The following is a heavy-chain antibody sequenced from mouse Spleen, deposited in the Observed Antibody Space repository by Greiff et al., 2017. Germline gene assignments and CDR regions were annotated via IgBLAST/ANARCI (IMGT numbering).Heavy chain of an antibody. V-gene: IGHV2-2*01. J-gene: IGHJ3*01. CDR1: GFSLTSYG. D-gene: IGHD2-14*01. CDR3: ARKDYRYDGLAY. CDR2: IWSGGST. Sequence: VQLVESGPGLVQPSQSLSITCTVSGFSLTSYGVHWVRQSPGKGLEWLGVIWSGGSTDYNAAFISRLSISKDNSKSQVFFKMNSLQADDTAIYYCARKDYRYDGLAYWGQGTLVTVSA.